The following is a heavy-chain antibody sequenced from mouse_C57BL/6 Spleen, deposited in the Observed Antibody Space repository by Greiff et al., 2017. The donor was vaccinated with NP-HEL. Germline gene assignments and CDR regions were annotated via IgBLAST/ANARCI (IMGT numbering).Heavy chain of an antibody. CDR2: ILPGSGST. CDR3: ARQALYYGSSYLYFDV. Sequence: QVQLQQSGAELMKPGASVKLSCKATGYTFTGYWIEWVKQRPGHGLEWIGEILPGSGSTNYNEKFKGKATFTADTSSNTAYMQLSSLTTEDSAIYYCARQALYYGSSYLYFDVWGTGTTVTVSS. D-gene: IGHD1-1*01. J-gene: IGHJ1*03. CDR1: GYTFTGYW. V-gene: IGHV1-9*01.